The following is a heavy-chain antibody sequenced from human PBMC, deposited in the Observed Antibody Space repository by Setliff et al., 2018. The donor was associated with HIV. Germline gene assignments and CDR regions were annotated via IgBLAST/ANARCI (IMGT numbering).Heavy chain of an antibody. J-gene: IGHJ5*02. CDR1: GSYISNSYY. V-gene: IGHV4-38-2*01. D-gene: IGHD1-1*01. CDR3: ARSNLEPTSRLFDP. Sequence: SETLSLTCDVSGSYISNSYYWGWVRQPPGKGLEWIGSIYHSGTTHYNPAFESRLIISLDMSNNRFSLNLASVTAADTAVYYCARSNLEPTSRLFDPWGPGTLVTVSS. CDR2: IYHSGTT.